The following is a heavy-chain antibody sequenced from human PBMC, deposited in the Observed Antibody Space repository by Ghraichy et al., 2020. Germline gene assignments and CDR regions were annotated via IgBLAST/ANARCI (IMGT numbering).Heavy chain of an antibody. D-gene: IGHD2-2*01. J-gene: IGHJ6*02. V-gene: IGHV3-43*01. CDR1: GFTFDDYT. CDR3: AKDLGYCSSTSCYYYYYGMDV. CDR2: ISWDGGST. Sequence: GGSLRLSCAASGFTFDDYTMHWVRQAPGKGLEWVSFISWDGGSTYYADSVKGRFTISRDNSKNSLYLQMNSLRTEDTALYYCAKDLGYCSSTSCYYYYYGMDVWDHGTTVTVSS.